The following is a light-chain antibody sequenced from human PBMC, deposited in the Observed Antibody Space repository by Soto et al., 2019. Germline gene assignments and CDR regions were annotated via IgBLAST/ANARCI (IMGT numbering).Light chain of an antibody. V-gene: IGKV1-5*01. Sequence: DIQMTQSPSTLSASVGDTVTITCRSSQSSLSWLAWYQHKPGKAPKLLIYDASSLQSGVPSRFSGSGSGTEFTLTISGLLPEDFATYHCQQLNTLPFTFGQGTRLEIK. CDR3: QQLNTLPFT. CDR2: DAS. J-gene: IGKJ5*01. CDR1: QSSLSW.